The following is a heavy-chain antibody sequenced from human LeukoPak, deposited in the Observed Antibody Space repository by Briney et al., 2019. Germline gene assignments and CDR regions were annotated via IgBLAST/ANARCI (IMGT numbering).Heavy chain of an antibody. J-gene: IGHJ4*02. CDR3: ARNAGSSWYYFAF. Sequence: SVKVSCKASGGTFSSYAFSWVRQDPGQGLKWMGGIIPILGTAKYAQKFQGRVTITADESTTTVYMELISLRSDDTAVFYCARNAGSSWYYFAFWGEGTLVTVSS. CDR1: GGTFSSYA. D-gene: IGHD6-13*01. CDR2: IIPILGTA. V-gene: IGHV1-69*01.